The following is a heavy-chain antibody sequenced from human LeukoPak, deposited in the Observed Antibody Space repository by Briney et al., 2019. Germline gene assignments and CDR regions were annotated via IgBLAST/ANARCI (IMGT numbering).Heavy chain of an antibody. D-gene: IGHD2-2*01. CDR1: GFTFSSYA. CDR2: ISGSGGST. CDR3: AKDKPICSSTSCYFDY. J-gene: IGHJ4*02. Sequence: GGSLRLSCAASGFTFSSYAMSWVRQAPGKRLEWVSAISGSGGSTYYADSVKGRFTISRDNSKNTLYLQMNSLRAEDTAVYYCAKDKPICSSTSCYFDYWGQGTLVTVSS. V-gene: IGHV3-23*01.